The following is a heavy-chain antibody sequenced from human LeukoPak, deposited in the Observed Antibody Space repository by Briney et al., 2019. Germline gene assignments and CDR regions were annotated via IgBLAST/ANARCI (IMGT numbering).Heavy chain of an antibody. V-gene: IGHV4-59*01. CDR2: IFYSGST. Sequence: PSETLSLTCTVSGGSIISYHWMWIRQPPAKGLEWIGRIFYSGSTNYNPSLKSRVTISVDTSNNQFPLKLTSVTAAATAAYDCARDTPWGGPNLPDAFDIWGQGTMVTVSS. J-gene: IGHJ3*02. D-gene: IGHD2-15*01. CDR1: GGSIISYH. CDR3: ARDTPWGGPNLPDAFDI.